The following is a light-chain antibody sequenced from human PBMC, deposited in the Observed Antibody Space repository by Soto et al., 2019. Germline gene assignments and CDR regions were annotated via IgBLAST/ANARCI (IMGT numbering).Light chain of an antibody. V-gene: IGKV3-20*01. CDR1: QRLSSNY. CDR3: LQYGSSVWT. J-gene: IGKJ1*01. Sequence: EIVLTQSPGTLSLSPGARATLSCRASQRLSSNYLAWFQQKPGQAPRLLIYGASGRATGIPDRFSGSGSGTDFTLTIPRLEPEDFAVYYCLQYGSSVWTFGQGTKVDIK. CDR2: GAS.